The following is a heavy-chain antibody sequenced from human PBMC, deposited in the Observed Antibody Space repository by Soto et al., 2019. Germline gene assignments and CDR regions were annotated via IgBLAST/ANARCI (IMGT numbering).Heavy chain of an antibody. CDR2: ISRSGDRT. Sequence: EVQLVESGEGLVQPGGSLRLSCAASGFTFSSYNIHWIRQAPGKGLEFVSAISRSGDRTYYADSVKGRFAITRDNSKNTVWLQMGNLRAEDMSVYYCARAICSSGQCYYFDYWGRGAQVYVSS. V-gene: IGHV3-64*02. CDR1: GFTFSSYN. J-gene: IGHJ4*02. CDR3: ARAICSSGQCYYFDY. D-gene: IGHD2-15*01.